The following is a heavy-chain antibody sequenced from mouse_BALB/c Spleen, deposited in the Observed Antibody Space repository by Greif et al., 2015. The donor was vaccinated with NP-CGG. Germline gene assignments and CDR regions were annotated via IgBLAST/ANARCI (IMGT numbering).Heavy chain of an antibody. V-gene: IGHV2-2*02. CDR1: GFSLTSYG. CDR3: ASYYGYSFAY. Sequence: VKLMESGPGLVQPSQSLSITCTVSGFSLTSYGVHWVRQSPGKGLEWLGEIWSGGSTDYNAAFISRLSISKDNSKSQVVFKMNSLQANDTAIYYCASYYGYSFAYWGQGTLVTVSA. CDR2: IWSGGST. J-gene: IGHJ3*01. D-gene: IGHD1-2*01.